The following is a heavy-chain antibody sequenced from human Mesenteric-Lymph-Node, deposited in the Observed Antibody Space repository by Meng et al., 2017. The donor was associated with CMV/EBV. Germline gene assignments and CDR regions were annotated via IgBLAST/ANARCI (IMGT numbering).Heavy chain of an antibody. CDR1: GFNFDGYG. D-gene: IGHD1-26*01. CDR2: INGNGGGA. V-gene: IGHV3-20*04. CDR3: ARAWWEQGAFDI. J-gene: IGHJ3*02. Sequence: GESLKISCAASGFNFDGYGMGWVRQAPGKGLEWVSGINGNGGGARYADSVKGRFTISRDNAENSLYLEMKSLRAEDTALYYCARAWWEQGAFDIWGQGTMVTVSS.